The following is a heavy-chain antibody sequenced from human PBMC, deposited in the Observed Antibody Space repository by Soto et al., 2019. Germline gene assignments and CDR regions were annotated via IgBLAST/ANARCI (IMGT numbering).Heavy chain of an antibody. CDR2: ITHTGRT. Sequence: SETLSLTCTVSGGSVRSSDYCWSWIRQPPGKGLEWIGEITHTGRTNYNPSLKSRVTISVDTSKNEFSLKLSSVTAADTSVYYCARIYCTSTTCYVVSWGQGTQVTVSS. D-gene: IGHD2-2*01. J-gene: IGHJ4*02. CDR1: GGSVRSSDYC. CDR3: ARIYCTSTTCYVVS. V-gene: IGHV4-34*01.